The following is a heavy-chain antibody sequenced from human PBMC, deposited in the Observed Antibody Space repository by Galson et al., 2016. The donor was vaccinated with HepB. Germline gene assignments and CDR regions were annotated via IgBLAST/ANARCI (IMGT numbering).Heavy chain of an antibody. Sequence: TLSLTCTVTGGSISNAGYYWSWIRQPAGKGLEWLGRIHTSGSTNYNPSLKSRVSISVDTSKNEFSLRLTSVTAADTAVYYCARGTRSNDWYPYCMDVWGKGTTVTVSS. CDR1: GGSISNAGYY. V-gene: IGHV4-61*02. J-gene: IGHJ6*03. D-gene: IGHD6-19*01. CDR3: ARGTRSNDWYPYCMDV. CDR2: IHTSGST.